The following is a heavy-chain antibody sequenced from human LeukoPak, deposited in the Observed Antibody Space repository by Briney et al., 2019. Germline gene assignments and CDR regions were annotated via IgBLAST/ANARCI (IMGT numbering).Heavy chain of an antibody. D-gene: IGHD6-13*01. Sequence: GGSLRLSCETSGFTFSDYPMSWVRQAPGRGLEWVSGISYGDDGTYYAGSVKGRFTISRDNSKNTLYLQMNSLRAEDTAVYYCARGEGVAAAGTLHWFDPWGQGTLVTVSS. J-gene: IGHJ5*02. CDR2: ISYGDDGT. CDR1: GFTFSDYP. V-gene: IGHV3-23*01. CDR3: ARGEGVAAAGTLHWFDP.